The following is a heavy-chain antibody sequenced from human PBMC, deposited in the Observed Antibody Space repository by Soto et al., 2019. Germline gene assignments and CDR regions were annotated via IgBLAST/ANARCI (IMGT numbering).Heavy chain of an antibody. CDR3: ARGVYYYGMDV. CDR2: INHSGST. J-gene: IGHJ6*02. V-gene: IGHV4-34*01. CDR1: GGSFSGYY. Sequence: ETLSLTCAVYGGSFSGYYWSWIRQPPGKGLEWIGEINHSGSTNYNPSLKSRVTISVDTSKNQFSLKLSSVTAADTAVYYCARGVYYYGMDVWGQGTTVTVSS.